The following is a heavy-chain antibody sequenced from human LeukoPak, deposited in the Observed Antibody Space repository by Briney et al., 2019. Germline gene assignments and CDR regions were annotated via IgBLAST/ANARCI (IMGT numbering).Heavy chain of an antibody. D-gene: IGHD1-14*01. CDR3: ARGAVTGHWYFDL. J-gene: IGHJ2*01. Sequence: ASVKVSCKASGYTFTGYYMHWVRQAPGQGLEWMGRINPNSGGTNYAQKFQGRVTMTRDTSISTDYMELSRLRSDDTAVYYCARGAVTGHWYFDLWGRGTLVTVSS. CDR1: GYTFTGYY. V-gene: IGHV1-2*06. CDR2: INPNSGGT.